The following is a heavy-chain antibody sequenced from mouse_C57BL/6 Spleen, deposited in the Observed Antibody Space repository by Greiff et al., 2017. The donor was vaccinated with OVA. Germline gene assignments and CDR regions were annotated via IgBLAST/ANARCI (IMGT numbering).Heavy chain of an antibody. J-gene: IGHJ3*01. CDR1: GYTFTSYG. V-gene: IGHV1-81*01. CDR3: AIGGGREDPWFAY. Sequence: LQESGAELARPGASVKLSCKASGYTFTSYGISWVKQRTGQGLEWIGEIYPRSGNTYYNEKFKGKATLTADKSSSTAYMELRSLTSEDSAVYFCAIGGGREDPWFAYWGQGTLVTVSA. D-gene: IGHD3-3*01. CDR2: IYPRSGNT.